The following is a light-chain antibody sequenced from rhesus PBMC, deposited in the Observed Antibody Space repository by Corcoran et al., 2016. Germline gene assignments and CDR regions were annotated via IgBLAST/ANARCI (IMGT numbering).Light chain of an antibody. CDR3: QQYNSRPYN. J-gene: IGKJ2*01. V-gene: IGKV1-22*01. CDR1: QSISSW. Sequence: DIQMTQSPSSLSASLGDTVTITCRASQSISSWLAWYQQKPGKPPNLLIFAASPLQSGVPSRFSGSGSGTNFTLTISSLQSDDSAAYFCQQYNSRPYNFGQGTKVEIK. CDR2: AAS.